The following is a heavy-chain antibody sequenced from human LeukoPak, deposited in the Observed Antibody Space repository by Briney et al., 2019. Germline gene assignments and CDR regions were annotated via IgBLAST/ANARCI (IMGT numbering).Heavy chain of an antibody. CDR1: GFTFSGFW. J-gene: IGHJ4*02. CDR2: IKEDGGEK. Sequence: GGSLRLSCAASGFTFSGFWKSWVRQGPGKGLEWVADIKEDGGEKYYVASVKGRFTISRDNVKNSLYLQMNSLRAEDTAVYYCARGTYYDRSTYYPGYWGQGTLVTVTS. D-gene: IGHD3-22*01. V-gene: IGHV3-7*04. CDR3: ARGTYYDRSTYYPGY.